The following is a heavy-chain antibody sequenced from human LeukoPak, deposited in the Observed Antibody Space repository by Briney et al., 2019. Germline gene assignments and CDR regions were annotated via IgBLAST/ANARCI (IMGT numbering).Heavy chain of an antibody. Sequence: SETLSLTCTVSGGSISSGDYYWSWIRQPPGKGLEWIGYIYYSGSTYYNPSLKSRVTISVDTSKNQFSLKLSSVTAADTAVYYCARDVNGDYMDYWGQGTLVTVSS. V-gene: IGHV4-30-4*01. D-gene: IGHD4-17*01. CDR2: IYYSGST. J-gene: IGHJ4*02. CDR1: GGSISSGDYY. CDR3: ARDVNGDYMDY.